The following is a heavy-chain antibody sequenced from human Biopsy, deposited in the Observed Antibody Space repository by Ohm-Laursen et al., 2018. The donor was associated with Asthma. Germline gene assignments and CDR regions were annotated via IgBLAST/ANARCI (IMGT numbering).Heavy chain of an antibody. CDR3: AREGVAGTHIED. CDR1: GFTFGDYW. D-gene: IGHD6-19*01. J-gene: IGHJ4*02. Sequence: SLRLSCAASGFTFGDYWMSWVRQVPGKGLEWVANIKHDGSEKNHVDSLKGRFTISRDNAKNSLYLQMNSLRAEDTAVYCCAREGVAGTHIEDWGQGTLVTVSS. CDR2: IKHDGSEK. V-gene: IGHV3-7*01.